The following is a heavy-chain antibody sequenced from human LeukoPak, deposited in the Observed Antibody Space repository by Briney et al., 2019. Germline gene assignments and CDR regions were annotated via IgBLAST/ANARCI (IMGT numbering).Heavy chain of an antibody. CDR1: GFIVSSIY. V-gene: IGHV3-53*01. D-gene: IGHD2-15*01. J-gene: IGHJ6*02. Sequence: PGGSLRLSCAASGFIVSSIYISWVRQAPGKGLEWVSVMYSGGSTYYADSVKGRFTISRDNSKNTLYLQMNSLRAEDTAVYYCAREGYCSGGTCYSRLYYGMDVWGQGTTVTVSS. CDR3: AREGYCSGGTCYSRLYYGMDV. CDR2: MYSGGST.